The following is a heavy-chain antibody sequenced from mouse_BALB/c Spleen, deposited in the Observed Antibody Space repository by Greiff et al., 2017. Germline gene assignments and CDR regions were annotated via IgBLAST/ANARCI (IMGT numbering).Heavy chain of an antibody. CDR1: GYTFTDYA. V-gene: IGHV1S137*01. D-gene: IGHD2-1*01. CDR2: ISTYYGDA. CDR3: ARSYGNYFDV. J-gene: IGHJ1*01. Sequence: VKLMESGAELVRPGVSVKISCKGSGYTFTDYAMHWVKQSHAKSLEWIGVISTYYGDASYNQKFKGKATMTVDKSSSTAYMELARLTSEDSAIYYCARSYGNYFDVWGAGTTVTVSS.